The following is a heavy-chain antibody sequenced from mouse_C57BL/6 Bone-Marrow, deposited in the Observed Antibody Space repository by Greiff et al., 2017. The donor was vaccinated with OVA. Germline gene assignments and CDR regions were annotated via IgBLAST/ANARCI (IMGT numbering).Heavy chain of an antibody. CDR1: GFTFSSYA. CDR3: ARGSYSNYEAMDY. CDR2: ISDGGSYT. V-gene: IGHV5-4*01. D-gene: IGHD2-5*01. J-gene: IGHJ4*01. Sequence: EVQGVESGGGLVKPGGSLKLSCAASGFTFSSYAMSWVRQTPEKRLEWVATISDGGSYTYYPDNVKGRFTISRDNAKNNLYLQMSHLKSEDTAMYYCARGSYSNYEAMDYWGQGTSVTVSS.